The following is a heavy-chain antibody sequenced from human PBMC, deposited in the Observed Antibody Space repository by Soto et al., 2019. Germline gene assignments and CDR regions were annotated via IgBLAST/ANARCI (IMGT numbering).Heavy chain of an antibody. CDR1: GYTFIDYF. D-gene: IGHD3-9*01. J-gene: IGHJ4*02. Sequence: ASVKVSCKASGYTFIDYFIQWVRQAPGQGLEWMGWINPSSGETTYAQKFQGRVTMTRDTYISTAYMDLITLRSDDTAIYYCVRGLTRRDLDYWGQGTPITFSS. CDR3: VRGLTRRDLDY. V-gene: IGHV1-2*02. CDR2: INPSSGET.